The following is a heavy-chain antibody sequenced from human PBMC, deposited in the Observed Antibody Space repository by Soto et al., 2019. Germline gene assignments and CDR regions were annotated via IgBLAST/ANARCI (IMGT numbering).Heavy chain of an antibody. D-gene: IGHD5-18*01. V-gene: IGHV4-59*08. J-gene: IGHJ4*02. CDR1: GVSISSYY. Sequence: SETLSLTCTVSGVSISSYYWSWIRQPPGKGLEWIGYIYYSGSTNYNPSLKSRVTISVDTSTNQFSLKLSSVTAADTAVYYCARHNPGDSYGAYYFDYWGQGTLVTVSS. CDR3: ARHNPGDSYGAYYFDY. CDR2: IYYSGST.